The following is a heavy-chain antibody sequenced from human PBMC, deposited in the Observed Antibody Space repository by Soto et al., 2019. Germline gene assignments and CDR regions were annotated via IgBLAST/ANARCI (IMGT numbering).Heavy chain of an antibody. CDR2: ISGSGGST. J-gene: IGHJ4*02. CDR3: ATDPAICSGYFCFDY. D-gene: IGHD3-3*01. CDR1: GFTFSSYA. Sequence: GGSLRLSCAASGFTFSSYAMSWVRQAPGKGLEWVSAISGSGGSTYYADSVKGRFTISRDNSKNTLYLQMNSLRAEDTAVYYCATDPAICSGYFCFDYWGQGTLVTVSS. V-gene: IGHV3-23*01.